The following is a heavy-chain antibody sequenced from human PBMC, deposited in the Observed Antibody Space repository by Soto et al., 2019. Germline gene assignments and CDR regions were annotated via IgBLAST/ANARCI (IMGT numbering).Heavy chain of an antibody. CDR1: GYTFTSYG. D-gene: IGHD3-9*01. Sequence: GASVKVSCKASGYTFTSYGISWVRQAPGQGLEWMGWISAYNGNTNYAQKLQGRVTMTTDTSTSTAYMELRSLRSDDTAVYYCARDDYDILTGYYLRYYYYGMDVWGQGTTVTVSS. V-gene: IGHV1-18*01. CDR2: ISAYNGNT. CDR3: ARDDYDILTGYYLRYYYYGMDV. J-gene: IGHJ6*02.